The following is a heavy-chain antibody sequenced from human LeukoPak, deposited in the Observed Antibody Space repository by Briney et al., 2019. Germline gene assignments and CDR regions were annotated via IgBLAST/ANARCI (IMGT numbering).Heavy chain of an antibody. Sequence: PGGSLRLSCAASGFTLSSYAMSWVRQAPGKGLNWVSTLSGSAGSTFYADSVQGRFTISRDNSKNTLYLQINSLRAEDTAVYYCARVAVFEIVAVPPAYYFDSWGQGILVSVSS. V-gene: IGHV3-23*01. J-gene: IGHJ4*02. CDR3: ARVAVFEIVAVPPAYYFDS. CDR2: LSGSAGST. D-gene: IGHD2-2*01. CDR1: GFTLSSYA.